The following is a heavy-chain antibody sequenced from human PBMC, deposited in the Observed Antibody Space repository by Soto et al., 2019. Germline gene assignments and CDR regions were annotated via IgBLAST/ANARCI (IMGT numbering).Heavy chain of an antibody. V-gene: IGHV1-69*13. Sequence: SVKVSCKASGGTFSSYAISWVRQAPGQGLEWMGGIIPIFGTANYAQKFQGRVTITADESTSTAYMELSSLRSEDTAVYYCAREVGATNYYYYGMDVWGQGTTVTVSS. D-gene: IGHD1-26*01. CDR3: AREVGATNYYYYGMDV. CDR2: IIPIFGTA. J-gene: IGHJ6*02. CDR1: GGTFSSYA.